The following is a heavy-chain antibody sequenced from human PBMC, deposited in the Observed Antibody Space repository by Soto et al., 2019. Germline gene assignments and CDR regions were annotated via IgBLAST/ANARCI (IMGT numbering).Heavy chain of an antibody. D-gene: IGHD2-15*01. CDR3: ARVYCSGGSCYRYFDY. CDR1: GYTFTSYY. Sequence: ASVKVSCKASGYTFTSYYMHWVRQAPGQGLEWMGIINPSGGSTSYAQKFQGRVTMTRDTSTSTVYMELSSLRSEDTAVYYCARVYCSGGSCYRYFDYWGQGTLVTVS. CDR2: INPSGGST. J-gene: IGHJ4*02. V-gene: IGHV1-46*01.